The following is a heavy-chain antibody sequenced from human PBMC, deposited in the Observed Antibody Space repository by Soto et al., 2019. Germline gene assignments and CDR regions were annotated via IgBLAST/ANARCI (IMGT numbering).Heavy chain of an antibody. V-gene: IGHV3-30*03. J-gene: IGHJ6*02. CDR1: GFTINRND. CDR2: MSFDGNHQ. D-gene: IGHD3-3*01. Sequence: QVHLVESGGGVVQPGGSLRLSCAASGFTINRNDMYWVRQAPGKGLAGVAVMSFDGNHQHYADSVKGRFTISRDNSKNTLSLEMNSLRRDDTAVYYCASCERFPRVGVDYYALDVWGQGTTVIVSS. CDR3: ASCERFPRVGVDYYALDV.